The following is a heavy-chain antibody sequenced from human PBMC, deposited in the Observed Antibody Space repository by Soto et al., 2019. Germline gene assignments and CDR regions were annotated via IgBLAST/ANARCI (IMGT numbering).Heavy chain of an antibody. CDR2: ISAYNGNT. Sequence: QDQLVQSGVEVKKPGASVKVSCKASGYSFTNYGITWVRQAPGQGFEWMGWISAYNGNTNYAQKFQGRVTMTTDASTSTAYFELRSLRSDGTAVYYCARDRGVAPPVAGNTHYYYYMDVWGKGTTVTVSS. D-gene: IGHD6-19*01. CDR3: ARDRGVAPPVAGNTHYYYYMDV. J-gene: IGHJ6*03. V-gene: IGHV1-18*01. CDR1: GYSFTNYG.